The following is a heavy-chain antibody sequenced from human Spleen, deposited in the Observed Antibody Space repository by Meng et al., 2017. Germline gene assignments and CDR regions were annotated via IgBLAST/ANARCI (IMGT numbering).Heavy chain of an antibody. D-gene: IGHD6-13*01. J-gene: IGHJ4*02. Sequence: GRLRESGPGLVKPSGTLSLTCAVSGGSISSSNWWSWVRQSPGKGLEWIGEIYDGGSTNYNPSLKSRVTISVDKSKNQFSLKLSSVTAADTAVYYCARVGSSSWFVADWGQGTLVTVSS. CDR1: GGSISSSNW. CDR3: ARVGSSSWFVAD. V-gene: IGHV4-4*02. CDR2: IYDGGST.